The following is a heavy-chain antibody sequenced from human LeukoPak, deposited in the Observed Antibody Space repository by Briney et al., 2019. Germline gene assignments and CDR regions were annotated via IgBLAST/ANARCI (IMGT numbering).Heavy chain of an antibody. CDR2: IKQDGSDQ. CDR3: AELGITMIGGV. Sequence: PGGSLRLSCAASGFTFTNYWMSWVRQAPGKGLEWVATIKQDGSDQYYVDSVKGRFTISRDNAKNSLYLQMNSLRAEDTAVYYCAELGITMIGGVWGKGTTVTISS. J-gene: IGHJ6*04. CDR1: GFTFTNYW. V-gene: IGHV3-7*01. D-gene: IGHD3-10*02.